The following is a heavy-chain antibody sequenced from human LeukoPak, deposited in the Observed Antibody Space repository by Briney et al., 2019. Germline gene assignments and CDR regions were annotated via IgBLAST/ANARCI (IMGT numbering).Heavy chain of an antibody. V-gene: IGHV4-39*01. J-gene: IGHJ4*02. CDR3: ARLAGSSWADIDY. Sequence: PSETLSLTCTVSGGSISSTNDYWDWLRQPPGKRLEWIGSINYSGSPYYNPSLKSRVTISVATSKNQLSVKLTSVTAADTAVYYCARLAGSSWADIDYWGQGTLVTVLS. CDR2: INYSGSP. CDR1: GGSISSTNDY. D-gene: IGHD6-13*01.